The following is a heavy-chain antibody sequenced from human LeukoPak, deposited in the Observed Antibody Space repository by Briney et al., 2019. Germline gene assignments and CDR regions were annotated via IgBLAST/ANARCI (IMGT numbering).Heavy chain of an antibody. J-gene: IGHJ4*02. Sequence: GGSLRLSCAASGFTFSSYAMHWVRQAPGKGLEWVAVISYDGSNKYYADSVKGRFTISRDNSKNTLYLQMNSLRAEDAAVYYCARDLLVAGTNPTLDYWGQGALVTVSS. CDR1: GFTFSSYA. V-gene: IGHV3-30-3*01. CDR3: ARDLLVAGTNPTLDY. D-gene: IGHD6-19*01. CDR2: ISYDGSNK.